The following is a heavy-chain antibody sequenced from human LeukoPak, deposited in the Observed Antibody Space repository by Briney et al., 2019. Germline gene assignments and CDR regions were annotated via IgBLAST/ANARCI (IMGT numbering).Heavy chain of an antibody. D-gene: IGHD3-10*01. Sequence: TGGSLRLSCAASGFTFSSYWMSWVRQAPEKGLGWVANIKQDGSEKYYVDSVKGRFTISRDNAKNSLYLQMNSLRAEDTAVYYCARFYYYGSGSCQGYWGQGTLVTVSS. V-gene: IGHV3-7*01. CDR2: IKQDGSEK. J-gene: IGHJ4*02. CDR3: ARFYYYGSGSCQGY. CDR1: GFTFSSYW.